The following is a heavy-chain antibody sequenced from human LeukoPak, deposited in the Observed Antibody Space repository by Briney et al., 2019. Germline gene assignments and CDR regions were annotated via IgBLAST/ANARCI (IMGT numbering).Heavy chain of an antibody. Sequence: PSETLSLTCTVSGGSIRSTSYYWGWIPQPPGKGLEWLGSVHYSGSTYDNPSLKSRVTISVDTSKNQFSLKLISVTAADTAVYYCARRSTVAGRGRFDPWGQGTLVTVSS. V-gene: IGHV4-39*01. CDR2: VHYSGST. J-gene: IGHJ5*02. D-gene: IGHD6-19*01. CDR1: GGSIRSTSYY. CDR3: ARRSTVAGRGRFDP.